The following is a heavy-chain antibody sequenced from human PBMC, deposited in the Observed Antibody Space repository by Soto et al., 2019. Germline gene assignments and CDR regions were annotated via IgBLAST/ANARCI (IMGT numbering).Heavy chain of an antibody. CDR2: IYYSGST. V-gene: IGHV4-39*01. J-gene: IGHJ6*02. Sequence: LTCTVSGGSISSSSYYWGWIRQPPGKGLEWIGSIYYSGSTYYNPSLKSRVTISVDTSKNQFSLKLTSVTAADTAVFYCARHSSYGSHYYYYGMDVWGQGTTVTVSS. CDR1: GGSISSSSYY. CDR3: ARHSSYGSHYYYYGMDV. D-gene: IGHD5-18*01.